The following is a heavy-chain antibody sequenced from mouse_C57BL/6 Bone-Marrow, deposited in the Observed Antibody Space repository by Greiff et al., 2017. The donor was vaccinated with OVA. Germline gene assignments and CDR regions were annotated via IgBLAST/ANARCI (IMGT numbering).Heavy chain of an antibody. CDR1: GYTFTSYW. D-gene: IGHD2-5*01. CDR2: IHPNSGST. CDR3: ASTLGSNYGAMDY. V-gene: IGHV1-64*01. J-gene: IGHJ4*01. Sequence: QVQLKQSGAELVKPGASVKLSCKASGYTFTSYWMHWVKQRPGQGLEWIGMIHPNSGSTNYNEKFKSKATLTVDKSSSTAYMQLSSLTSEDSAVYYCASTLGSNYGAMDYWGQGTSVTVSS.